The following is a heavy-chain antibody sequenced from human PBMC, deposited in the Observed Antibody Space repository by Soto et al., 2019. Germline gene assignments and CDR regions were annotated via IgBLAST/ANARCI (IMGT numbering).Heavy chain of an antibody. Sequence: SETLSLTCAVYGGSFSGYYWSWIRQPPGKGLEWIGEINHSGSTNYNPSLKSRVTISVDTSKNQFPLKLSSVTAADTAVYYCARGGWAQSWGRAYYYYGMDVWGQGTTVTVSS. J-gene: IGHJ6*02. CDR2: INHSGST. D-gene: IGHD7-27*01. V-gene: IGHV4-34*01. CDR1: GGSFSGYY. CDR3: ARGGWAQSWGRAYYYYGMDV.